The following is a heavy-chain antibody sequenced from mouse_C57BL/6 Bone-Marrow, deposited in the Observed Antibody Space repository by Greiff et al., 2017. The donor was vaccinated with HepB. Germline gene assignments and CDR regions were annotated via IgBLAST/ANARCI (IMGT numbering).Heavy chain of an antibody. J-gene: IGHJ4*01. CDR3: ARDKEGGQASAMDY. CDR2: ISDGGSYT. D-gene: IGHD3-2*02. Sequence: EVQVVESGGGLVKPGGSLKLSCAASGFTFSSYAMSWVRQTPEKRLEWVATISDGGSYTYYPDNVKGRFTISRDNAKNNLYLQMSHLKSEDTAMYYCARDKEGGQASAMDYWGQGTSVTVSS. V-gene: IGHV5-4*01. CDR1: GFTFSSYA.